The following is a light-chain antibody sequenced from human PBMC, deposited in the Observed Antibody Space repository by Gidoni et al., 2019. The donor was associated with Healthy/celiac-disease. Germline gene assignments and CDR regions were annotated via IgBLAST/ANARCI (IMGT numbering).Light chain of an antibody. V-gene: IGKV1-5*03. CDR3: QQYNSRMYT. Sequence: DIQMTQSPSTLSASVGDGVTITCRASQSISSWLAWYQQKPGKAPKLLIYKASSLESGVPSRFSGSGSGTEFTLTISSLQPDDFATYYCQQYNSRMYTFGQGTKLEIK. CDR1: QSISSW. J-gene: IGKJ2*01. CDR2: KAS.